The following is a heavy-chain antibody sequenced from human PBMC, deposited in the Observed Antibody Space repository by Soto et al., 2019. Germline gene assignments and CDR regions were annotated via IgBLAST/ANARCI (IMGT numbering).Heavy chain of an antibody. V-gene: IGHV1-69*13. CDR2: IIPIFGTA. J-gene: IGHJ4*02. Sequence: ASVKVSCKASGGTFSSYAISWVRQAPGQGLEWMGGIIPIFGTANYAQKFQGRVTITADESTSTAYMELSSLRSEDTAVYYCARGVRRNSYDLDYWGQGTLVTVSS. CDR3: ARGVRRNSYDLDY. D-gene: IGHD5-12*01. CDR1: GGTFSSYA.